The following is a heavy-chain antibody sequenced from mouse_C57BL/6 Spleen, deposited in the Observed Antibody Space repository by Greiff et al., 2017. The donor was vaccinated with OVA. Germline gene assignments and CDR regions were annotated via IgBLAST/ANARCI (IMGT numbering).Heavy chain of an antibody. CDR1: GYAFSSYW. Sequence: VQLQQSGAELVKPGASVKISCKASGYAFSSYWMNWVKQRPGKGLEWIGQIYPGDGDTNYNGKFKGKATLTADKSSSTAYMQLSSLTSEDSAVYFCARRDYDDGAWFAYWGQGTLVTVSA. D-gene: IGHD2-4*01. J-gene: IGHJ3*01. CDR3: ARRDYDDGAWFAY. V-gene: IGHV1-80*01. CDR2: IYPGDGDT.